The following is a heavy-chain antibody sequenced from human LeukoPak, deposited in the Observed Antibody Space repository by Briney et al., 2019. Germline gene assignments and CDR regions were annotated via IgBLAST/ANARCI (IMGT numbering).Heavy chain of an antibody. CDR1: GFTFSSYS. CDR3: ARGLTGLKYYFDY. V-gene: IGHV3-23*01. Sequence: GGSLRLSCAASGFTFSSYSMNWVRQAPGKGLEWVSAISGSGGSTYYADSVKGRFTISRDNSKNTLYLQMNSLRAEDTAVYYCARGLTGLKYYFDYWGQGTLVTVSS. J-gene: IGHJ4*02. D-gene: IGHD3-16*01. CDR2: ISGSGGST.